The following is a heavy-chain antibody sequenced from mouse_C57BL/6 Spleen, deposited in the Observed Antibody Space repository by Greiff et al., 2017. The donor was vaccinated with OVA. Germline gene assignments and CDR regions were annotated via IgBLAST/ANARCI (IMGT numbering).Heavy chain of an antibody. D-gene: IGHD3-3*01. CDR2: IYPGDGDT. CDR1: GYAFSSYW. Sequence: VQLQQSGAELVKPGASVKISCKASGYAFSSYWMNWVKQRPGKGLEWIGQIYPGDGDTNYNGKFKGKATLTADKSSSTAYLQLSSLTSEDSAVDFGARGGGSRATGLGARDYWGQGTSVTVSS. CDR3: ARGGGSRATGLGARDY. J-gene: IGHJ4*01. V-gene: IGHV1-80*01.